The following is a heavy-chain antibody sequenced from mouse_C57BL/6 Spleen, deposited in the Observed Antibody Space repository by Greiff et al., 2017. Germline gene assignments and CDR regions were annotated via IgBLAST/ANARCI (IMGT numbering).Heavy chain of an antibody. D-gene: IGHD2-4*01. Sequence: VKLMESGAELARPGASVKLSCTASGYTFTSYGISWVKQRTGQGLEWIGEIYPRSGNTYYNEKFKGKATLTADKSSSTAYMELRSLQSEDSAVYFCARGNYDYDWFAYWCQGTLVTVSA. CDR3: ARGNYDYDWFAY. CDR2: IYPRSGNT. V-gene: IGHV1-81*01. J-gene: IGHJ3*01. CDR1: GYTFTSYG.